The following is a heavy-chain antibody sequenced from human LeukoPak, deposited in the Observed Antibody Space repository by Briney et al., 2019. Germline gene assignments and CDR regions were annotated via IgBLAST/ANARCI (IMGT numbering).Heavy chain of an antibody. CDR1: GFTFSSYT. D-gene: IGHD2-15*01. CDR3: AKDQQSGSGFDY. J-gene: IGHJ4*02. CDR2: ISGSGGST. V-gene: IGHV3-23*01. Sequence: GGSLRLSCAASGFTFSSYTMNWVRQAPGKGLEWVSAISGSGGSTYYADSVKGRFTISRDNSKNTLYLQMNSLRAEDTAVYYCAKDQQSGSGFDYWGQGTLVTVSS.